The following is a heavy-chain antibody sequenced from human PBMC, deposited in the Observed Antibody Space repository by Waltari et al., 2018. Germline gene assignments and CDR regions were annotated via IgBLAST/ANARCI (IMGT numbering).Heavy chain of an antibody. CDR3: ARRELAGLGVIDY. CDR1: GYSISSGYY. V-gene: IGHV4-38-2*01. J-gene: IGHJ4*02. Sequence: QVQLQESGPGLVMPSETLSLTCAVSGYSISSGYYWGWIRQPPGKGLEWIGSIYHSGSTYYNPSLKSRVTISVDTSKNQFSLKLSSVTAADTAVYYCARRELAGLGVIDYWGQGTLVTVSS. D-gene: IGHD6-19*01. CDR2: IYHSGST.